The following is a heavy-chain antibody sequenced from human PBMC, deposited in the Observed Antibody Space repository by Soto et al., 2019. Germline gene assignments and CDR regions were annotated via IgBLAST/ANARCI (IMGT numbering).Heavy chain of an antibody. CDR1: GGSFSGYY. Sequence: SETLSLTCAVYGGSFSGYYWSWIRQPPGKGLEWIGEINHSGSTNYNPSLKSRVTISVDTSKNQFSLKLSSVTAADTAVYYCARNGSYYDFWSGYYFGGGMDVWGQGTTVTVSS. D-gene: IGHD3-3*01. CDR3: ARNGSYYDFWSGYYFGGGMDV. CDR2: INHSGST. J-gene: IGHJ6*02. V-gene: IGHV4-34*01.